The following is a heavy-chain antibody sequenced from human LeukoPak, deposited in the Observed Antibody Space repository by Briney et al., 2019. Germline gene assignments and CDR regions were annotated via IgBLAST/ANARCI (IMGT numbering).Heavy chain of an antibody. CDR3: ARRIDGLVGATFFDY. D-gene: IGHD1-26*01. J-gene: IGHJ4*02. V-gene: IGHV3-11*01. CDR2: ISSSGSTI. Sequence: PGGSLRLSCAASGFTFSDYYMSWIREAPGKGLEWVSYISSSGSTIYYADSVKGRFTISRDNAKNSLYLQMNSLRAEDTAVYYCARRIDGLVGATFFDYWGQGTLVTVSS. CDR1: GFTFSDYY.